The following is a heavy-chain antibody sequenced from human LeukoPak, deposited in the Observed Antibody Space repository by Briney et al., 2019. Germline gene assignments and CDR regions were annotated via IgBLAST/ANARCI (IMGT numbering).Heavy chain of an antibody. V-gene: IGHV3-30*02. J-gene: IGHJ4*02. CDR2: IRYDGSNK. CDR1: GFTFSSYG. CDR3: AAPPRSVVVPAATSDY. Sequence: GGSLRLSCAASGFTFSSYGMHWVRQAPGKGLEWVAFIRYDGSNKYYADSVKGRFTISRDNSKNTLYLQMNSLRAEDTAVYYCAAPPRSVVVPAATSDYWGQGTLVTVSS. D-gene: IGHD2-2*01.